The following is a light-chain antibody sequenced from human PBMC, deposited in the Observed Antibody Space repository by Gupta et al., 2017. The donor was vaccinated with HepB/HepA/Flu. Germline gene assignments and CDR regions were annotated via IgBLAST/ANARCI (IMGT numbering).Light chain of an antibody. J-gene: IGKJ1*01. CDR3: QQYNNDWRT. Sequence: EIVMTQSPVTLSVSPGERATLSCKASQSVGSNLAWYQQKPGQAPRLLIYGASTRVSGIPARLSGTASGTEFTLTISSLQPEDLAAYFCQQYNNDWRTFGQETQVEIK. CDR1: QSVGSN. V-gene: IGKV3-15*01. CDR2: GAS.